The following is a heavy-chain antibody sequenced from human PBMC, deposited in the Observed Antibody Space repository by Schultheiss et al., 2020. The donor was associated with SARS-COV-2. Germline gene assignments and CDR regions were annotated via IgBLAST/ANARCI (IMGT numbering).Heavy chain of an antibody. V-gene: IGHV3-21*01. Sequence: GESLKISCAASGFTFDDYAMHWVRQAPGKGLEWVSSISSSSSYIYYADSVKGRFTISTDNAKDSLYLQMNSLRVEDTAVYYCARDSQRHYHYYGMDVWGQGTTVTVSS. J-gene: IGHJ6*02. CDR3: ARDSQRHYHYYGMDV. CDR1: GFTFDDYA. CDR2: ISSSSSYI.